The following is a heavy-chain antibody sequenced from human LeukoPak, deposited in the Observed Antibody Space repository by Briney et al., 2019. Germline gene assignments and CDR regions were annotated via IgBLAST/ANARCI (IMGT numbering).Heavy chain of an antibody. CDR2: IYSTGST. CDR1: GGSISSYY. Sequence: PSETLSLTCSVSGGSISSYYWSWIRQPAGKGLEWIGRIYSTGSTNYNPSLKSRVTMSVDTSKNQFSLRLRSVTAADTAVYYCARQIASAGTAGFDFWGQGALVTVSS. CDR3: ARQIASAGTAGFDF. J-gene: IGHJ4*02. D-gene: IGHD6-13*01. V-gene: IGHV4-4*07.